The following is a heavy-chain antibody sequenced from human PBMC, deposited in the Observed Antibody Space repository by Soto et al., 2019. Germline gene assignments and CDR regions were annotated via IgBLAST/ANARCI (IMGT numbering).Heavy chain of an antibody. CDR3: ATRTFGYAFDL. CDR1: GYTFTSYD. J-gene: IGHJ3*01. D-gene: IGHD3-10*01. V-gene: IGHV1-8*01. CDR2: LNPNSGNA. Sequence: ASVKVSCKASGYTFTSYDINWVRQSTGQGLEWMGWLNPNSGNAGYAQKFQGRVTMTKNTSIDTAYMELSSLRSEDTAVYYCATRTFGYAFDLWGQGTMVTVSS.